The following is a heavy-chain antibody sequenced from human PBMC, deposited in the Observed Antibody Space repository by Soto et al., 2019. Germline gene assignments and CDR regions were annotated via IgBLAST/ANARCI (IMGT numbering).Heavy chain of an antibody. CDR3: ARGGGYYFDY. Sequence: EVQLVESGGGLVQPGGSLRLSCAASGFTFSSYAMHWVRQAPGKGLEYVSAISSNGGSTYYANSVKGRFIISRDNSKNTLYLQMGSLRAEDMAVYYCARGGGYYFDYWGQGTLVTVSS. CDR1: GFTFSSYA. V-gene: IGHV3-64*01. J-gene: IGHJ4*02. CDR2: ISSNGGST.